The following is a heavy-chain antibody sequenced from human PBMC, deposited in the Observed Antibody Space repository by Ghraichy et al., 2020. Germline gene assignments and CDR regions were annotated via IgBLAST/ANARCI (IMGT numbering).Heavy chain of an antibody. Sequence: GGSLRLSCAASGFTVSSNYMSWVRQAPGKGLEWVSIIYSGGVTYYADSVKGRFTISRDNSKNTLYLQMNSLRAEDTAVYYCARDFLDSQGFWGQGTLVTVSS. CDR3: ARDFLDSQGF. D-gene: IGHD3-22*01. CDR1: GFTVSSNY. CDR2: IYSGGVT. V-gene: IGHV3-53*01. J-gene: IGHJ4*02.